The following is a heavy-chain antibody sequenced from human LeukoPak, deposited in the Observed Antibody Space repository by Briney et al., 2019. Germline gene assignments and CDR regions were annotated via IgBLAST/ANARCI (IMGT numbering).Heavy chain of an antibody. CDR1: GFTFSSYS. D-gene: IGHD6-13*01. Sequence: GGSLRLSCAASGFTFSSYSMNWVRQAPGKGLEWVSSISSSSSYIYYADSVKGRFTISRDNAKNSLYLQMNSLRAEDTAVYYCARGLRIAAALDYWGQGTLVTVSS. CDR3: ARGLRIAAALDY. CDR2: ISSSSSYI. J-gene: IGHJ4*02. V-gene: IGHV3-21*01.